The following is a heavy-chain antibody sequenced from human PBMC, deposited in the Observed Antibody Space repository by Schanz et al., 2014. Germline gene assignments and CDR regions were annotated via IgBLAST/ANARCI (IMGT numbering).Heavy chain of an antibody. V-gene: IGHV3-23*04. CDR2: ISASGGDT. CDR1: EFTFSTDA. CDR3: VSQTGSTNY. Sequence: EVQVVESGGGLVQPGGSLRLSCAASEFTFSTDAMSWVRQAPGKGLEWLSVISASGGDTYYADSVKGRFTMSRDNAKNSVFLQMNSLRVEDTAVYYCVSQTGSTNYWGQGTLVTVSS. J-gene: IGHJ4*02. D-gene: IGHD6-13*01.